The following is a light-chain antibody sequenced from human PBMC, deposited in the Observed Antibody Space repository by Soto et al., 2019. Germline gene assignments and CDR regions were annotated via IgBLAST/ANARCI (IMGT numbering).Light chain of an antibody. V-gene: IGKV1-33*01. CDR1: QGIRND. Sequence: DIQMTQSPSSLSASVGDRVTITCRASQGIRNDLGWYQQKPGKAPKRLIYGASNLETGVPSRFSGSGSGTDFTFIISSLQPEDFASYYCQHFDNFPRAITFAQGTRLEIK. CDR3: QHFDNFPRAIT. J-gene: IGKJ5*01. CDR2: GAS.